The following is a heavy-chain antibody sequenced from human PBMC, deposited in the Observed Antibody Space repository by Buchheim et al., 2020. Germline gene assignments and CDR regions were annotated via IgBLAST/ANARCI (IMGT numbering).Heavy chain of an antibody. V-gene: IGHV3-30*04. CDR2: ISYDGSNK. Sequence: QVQLVESGGGVVQPGRSLRLSCAASGFTFSSYAMHWVRQAPGKGLEWVAVISYDGSNKYYADSVKGRFTISRDNSKNTLYLQMNSLRAEDTAVYYCARDQLLRYFDWLFSYWGQGTL. J-gene: IGHJ4*02. CDR1: GFTFSSYA. CDR3: ARDQLLRYFDWLFSY. D-gene: IGHD3-9*01.